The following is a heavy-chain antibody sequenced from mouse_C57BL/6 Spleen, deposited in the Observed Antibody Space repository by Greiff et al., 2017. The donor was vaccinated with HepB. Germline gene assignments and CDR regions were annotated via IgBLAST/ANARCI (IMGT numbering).Heavy chain of an antibody. V-gene: IGHV1-85*01. CDR2: IYPRDGST. CDR3: ARNSYYFDY. J-gene: IGHJ2*01. CDR1: GYTFTSYD. Sequence: QVHVKQSGPELVKPGASVKLSCKASGYTFTSYDINWVQQRPGQGLEWIGWIYPRDGSTKYNEKFKGKATLTVDTSSSTAYMELHSLTSEDSAVYFCARNSYYFDYWGQGTALTVSS.